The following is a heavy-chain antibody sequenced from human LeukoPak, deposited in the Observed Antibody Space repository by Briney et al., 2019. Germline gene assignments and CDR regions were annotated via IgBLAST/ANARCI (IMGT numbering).Heavy chain of an antibody. CDR3: AKMEEESGYYTRYYYYGMDV. Sequence: GGSLRLSCAASGFTVSSNYMSWVRQAPGKGLEWVSVIYSGGSTYYADSVKGRFTISRDNSKNTLYLQMNSLRAEDTAVYYCAKMEEESGYYTRYYYYGMDVWGQATTVTVSS. CDR1: GFTVSSNY. J-gene: IGHJ6*02. D-gene: IGHD3-22*01. V-gene: IGHV3-66*01. CDR2: IYSGGST.